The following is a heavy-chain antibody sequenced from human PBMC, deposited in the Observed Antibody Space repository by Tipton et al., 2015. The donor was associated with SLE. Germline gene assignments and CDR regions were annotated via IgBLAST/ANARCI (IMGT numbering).Heavy chain of an antibody. CDR1: GYTFTSYW. J-gene: IGHJ4*02. CDR2: IDPSDSYT. V-gene: IGHV5-10-1*01. D-gene: IGHD2/OR15-2a*01. CDR3: AIPKNTDFDY. Sequence: QLVQSGAEVKKPGESLKISCKGSGYTFTSYWIGWVRQMPGKGLEWMGRIDPSDSYTNYSPSFQGHVTISADKSISTAYLQWSSLKASDTAMYYCAIPKNTDFDYWGQGTLVTVSS.